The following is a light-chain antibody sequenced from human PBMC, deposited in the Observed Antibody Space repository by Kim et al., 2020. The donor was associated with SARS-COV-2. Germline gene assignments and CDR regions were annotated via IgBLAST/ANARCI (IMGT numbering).Light chain of an antibody. CDR2: WAS. J-gene: IGKJ2*01. Sequence: RATINCKSSQSVLYSSNNKNYLVWYQQKPGQPPKLLISWASTRESGVPDRFSGSGSGTDFTPTISSLQAEDVAVYYCQQCYSSPYTFGQGTKLEI. CDR3: QQCYSSPYT. CDR1: QSVLYSSNNKNY. V-gene: IGKV4-1*01.